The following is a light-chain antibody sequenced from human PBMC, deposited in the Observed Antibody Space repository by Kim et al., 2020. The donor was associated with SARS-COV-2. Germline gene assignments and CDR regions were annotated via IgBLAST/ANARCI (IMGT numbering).Light chain of an antibody. CDR2: DAS. J-gene: IGKJ2*01. CDR1: QSVSDY. CDR3: QQRSNWPYT. V-gene: IGKV3-11*01. Sequence: SLSPEGNATLSCRASQSVSDYLGWYQQKPGQAPTLLIYDASYRATGIPERFSGSGSGTDFTLTIRSLEPEEFAVYYCQQRSNWPYTFGQGTKLEI.